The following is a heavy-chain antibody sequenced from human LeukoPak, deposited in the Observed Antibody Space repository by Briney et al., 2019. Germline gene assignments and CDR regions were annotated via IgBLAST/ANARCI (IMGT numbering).Heavy chain of an antibody. CDR1: GGSFSGYY. J-gene: IGHJ4*02. Sequence: SETLSLTCAVYGGSFSGYYWSWLRQPPGKGGEWVGEMNHSGRNKYNTSLKRRVNISVNTSTNQFSLKLSSVTAADTAVYYCARRTDTAMEFDYWGQGTLVTVSS. V-gene: IGHV4-34*01. CDR2: MNHSGRN. CDR3: ARRTDTAMEFDY. D-gene: IGHD5-18*01.